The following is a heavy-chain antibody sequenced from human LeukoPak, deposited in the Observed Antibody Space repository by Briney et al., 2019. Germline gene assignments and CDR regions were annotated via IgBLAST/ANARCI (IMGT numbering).Heavy chain of an antibody. D-gene: IGHD1-1*01. V-gene: IGHV1-18*01. CDR3: AKNTTGGYSDY. CDR1: GYSFTSSG. J-gene: IGHJ4*02. Sequence: ASVKVSCKTSGYSFTSSGITWVRQAPGQGLEWMGWINTYNGFSKYARKLQGRVTMTADTSKSTAYMELSSPSSDDTAVYYCAKNTTGGYSDYWGQGTLVTVSS. CDR2: INTYNGFS.